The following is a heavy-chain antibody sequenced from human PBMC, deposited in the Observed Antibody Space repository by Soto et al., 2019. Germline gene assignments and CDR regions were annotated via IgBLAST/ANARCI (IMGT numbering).Heavy chain of an antibody. Sequence: GGSLRLSCAASGFTFSSYGMHWVRQAPGKGLEWVAVIWYDGSNKYYADSVKGRFTISRDNSKNTLYLQMNSLRSEDTAVYYCAREYSGYGGDAFDIWGQGTMVTVSS. CDR2: IWYDGSNK. V-gene: IGHV3-33*01. CDR1: GFTFSSYG. D-gene: IGHD5-12*01. J-gene: IGHJ3*02. CDR3: AREYSGYGGDAFDI.